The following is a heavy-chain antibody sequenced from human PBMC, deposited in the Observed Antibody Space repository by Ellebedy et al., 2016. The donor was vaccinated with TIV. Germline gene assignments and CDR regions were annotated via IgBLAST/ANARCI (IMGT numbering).Heavy chain of an antibody. V-gene: IGHV4-4*02. CDR3: ARRTFGDLFFAY. CDR1: GDSVSSNNW. Sequence: MPSETLSLTCAVSGDSVSSNNWWSWVRQPPGKGLEWIGEIFHSGSTTYNPSLESRVSISVDRSKNQFSLKLRSVTAADTAVYYCARRTFGDLFFAYWGQGTLVTVSS. CDR2: IFHSGST. J-gene: IGHJ4*02. D-gene: IGHD3-10*01.